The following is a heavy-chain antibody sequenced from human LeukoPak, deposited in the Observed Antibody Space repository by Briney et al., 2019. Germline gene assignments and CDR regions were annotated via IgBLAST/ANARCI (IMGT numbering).Heavy chain of an antibody. Sequence: ASVKVSCKVSGYTLTELSMHWVRQAPGKGLAWMGAFDPEDGETIYAQKLQGRVTMTEDTSTDTAYMELSSLRSEDTAVYYCARAGTYWDYFDYWGQGTLVTVSS. CDR2: FDPEDGET. CDR1: GYTLTELS. V-gene: IGHV1-24*01. D-gene: IGHD1-26*01. J-gene: IGHJ4*02. CDR3: ARAGTYWDYFDY.